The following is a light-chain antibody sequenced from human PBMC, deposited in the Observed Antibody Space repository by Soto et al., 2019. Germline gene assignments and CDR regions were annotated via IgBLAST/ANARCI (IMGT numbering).Light chain of an antibody. CDR3: QSYDSSLSGYV. Sequence: QSVRTQPHSVSEAPGQRVTISCTGSSSNIGAGYEAHWYQQVPGTAPKLIIYENNNRPSGVPDRFSGSKSGTSASLAITGLQAEDEAEYYCQSYDSSLSGYVFGTGTKLTVL. J-gene: IGLJ1*01. V-gene: IGLV1-40*01. CDR1: SSNIGAGYE. CDR2: ENN.